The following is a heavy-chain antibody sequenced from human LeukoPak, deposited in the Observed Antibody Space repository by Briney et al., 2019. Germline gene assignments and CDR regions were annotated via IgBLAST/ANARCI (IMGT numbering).Heavy chain of an antibody. Sequence: GASVKVSCKASGYTFTGYYMHWVRQAPGQGLEWMGWINPNSGGTNYAQKFQERVTITRDMSTSTAYMELSSLRSEDTAVYYCAAXXXTVAYGMDVWGQGTTVTVSS. V-gene: IGHV1-2*02. CDR3: AAXXXTVAYGMDV. CDR1: GYTFTGYY. CDR2: INPNSGGT. J-gene: IGHJ6*02. D-gene: IGHD4-17*01.